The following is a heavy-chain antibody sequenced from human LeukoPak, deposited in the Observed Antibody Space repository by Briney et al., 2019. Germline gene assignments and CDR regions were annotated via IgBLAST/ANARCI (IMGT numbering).Heavy chain of an antibody. V-gene: IGHV1-24*01. CDR1: GYTLSELS. CDR3: ATVVESNDWFDP. CDR2: FNPEDGET. Sequence: GPSVKASCKVSGYTLSELSIHWVRQAPGKGREWMGGFNPEDGETIYAQKLQGSVTMTEDTSTHTAYMELSSLRYEDTAVYYCATVVESNDWFDPWGQGTLVTVSS. D-gene: IGHD3-3*01. J-gene: IGHJ5*02.